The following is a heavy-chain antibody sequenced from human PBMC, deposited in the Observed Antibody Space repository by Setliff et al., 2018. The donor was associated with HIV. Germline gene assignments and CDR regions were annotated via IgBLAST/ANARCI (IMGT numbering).Heavy chain of an antibody. V-gene: IGHV4-34*01. CDR3: ARSTYYYGSGKGSGWFDP. Sequence: KASETLSLTCAVYGGSFSGYYWSWIRQPPGKGLEWIGSISHSGSTYYNPSLKSRVTISIDRSKNQFSLKLSSVTAADTAVYYCARSTYYYGSGKGSGWFDPWGQGTQVTVSS. J-gene: IGHJ5*02. D-gene: IGHD3-10*01. CDR1: GGSFSGYY. CDR2: ISHSGST.